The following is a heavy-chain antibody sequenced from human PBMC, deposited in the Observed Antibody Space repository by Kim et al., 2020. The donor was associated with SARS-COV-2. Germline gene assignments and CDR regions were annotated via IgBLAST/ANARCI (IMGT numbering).Heavy chain of an antibody. V-gene: IGHV4-34*01. Sequence: SETLSLTCAVYGGSFSGYYWSWIRQPPGKGLEWIGEINHSGSTNYNPSLKSRVTISVDTSKNQFSLKLSSVTAADTAVYYCARGRRYSYGYGAGAFDIWGQGTMVTVSS. J-gene: IGHJ3*02. CDR1: GGSFSGYY. CDR2: INHSGST. D-gene: IGHD5-18*01. CDR3: ARGRRYSYGYGAGAFDI.